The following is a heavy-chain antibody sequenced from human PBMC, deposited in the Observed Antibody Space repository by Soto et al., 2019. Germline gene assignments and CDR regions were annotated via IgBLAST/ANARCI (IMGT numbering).Heavy chain of an antibody. V-gene: IGHV3-7*03. J-gene: IGHJ4*02. CDR1: GFKFSDYW. D-gene: IGHD3-16*02. CDR3: ARDGLLFSGPYRPSRFDY. CDR2: IKHDTSEA. Sequence: GSLRLSCAASGFKFSDYWMSWVRQAPGKGLEWVGNIKHDTSEAHYADSVKGRFTITRDNIKNFLFLQMNGLRSDDTASYYCARDGLLFSGPYRPSRFDYWGLGTLVTVSS.